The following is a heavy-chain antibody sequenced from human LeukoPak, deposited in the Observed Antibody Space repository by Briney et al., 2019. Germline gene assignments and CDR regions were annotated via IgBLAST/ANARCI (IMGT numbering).Heavy chain of an antibody. CDR3: ARGRGPMVRGVKRYYMDV. V-gene: IGHV1-8*01. D-gene: IGHD3-10*01. Sequence: ASVKVSCKASGYTFTSYDINWVRQATGQGLEWMGWMNPNSGNTGYAQKFQGRVTMTRNTSISTAYVELSSLRSEDTAVYYCARGRGPMVRGVKRYYMDVWGKGTTVTVSS. J-gene: IGHJ6*03. CDR2: MNPNSGNT. CDR1: GYTFTSYD.